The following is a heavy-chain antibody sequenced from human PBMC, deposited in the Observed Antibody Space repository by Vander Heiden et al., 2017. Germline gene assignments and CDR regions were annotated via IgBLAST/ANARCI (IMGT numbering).Heavy chain of an antibody. Sequence: QITLKESGPTLVNLTQTLTLTCTCSGFSLSPSAVGVGWIRQLPGKALEWRALIYWDDEKRYSPSLKSRRTSSKDSAKNQGVLTMTNRDHVDTAKNNCANRPGGLGPYRVRGGIITPYFDDWGQGTLVTVSS. J-gene: IGHJ4*02. D-gene: IGHD3-10*01. V-gene: IGHV2-5*02. CDR2: IYWDDEK. CDR3: ANRPGGLGPYRVRGGIITPYFDD. CDR1: GFSLSPSAVG.